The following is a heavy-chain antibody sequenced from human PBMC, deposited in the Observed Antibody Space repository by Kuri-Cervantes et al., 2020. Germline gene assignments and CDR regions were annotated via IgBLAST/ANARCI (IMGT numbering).Heavy chain of an antibody. CDR1: GGTFSSYA. J-gene: IGHJ5*02. D-gene: IGHD5-18*01. V-gene: IGHV1-69*05. CDR3: ARVIVGSYGFDP. CDR2: IIPIFGTA. Sequence: SVKVSCKASGGTFSSYAISWVRQAPGQGLEWMGGIIPIFGTANYAQKFQGRVTITTDESTSTAYMELRSLRSDDTAVYYCARVIVGSYGFDPWGQGTLVTVSS.